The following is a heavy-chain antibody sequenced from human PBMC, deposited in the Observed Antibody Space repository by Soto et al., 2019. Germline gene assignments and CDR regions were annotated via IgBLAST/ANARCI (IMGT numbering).Heavy chain of an antibody. CDR2: ISGSGGST. D-gene: IGHD6-19*01. V-gene: IGHV3-23*01. CDR1: GFTFSSYA. Sequence: PGGSLRLSCAASGFTFSSYAMSWVRQAPGKGLEWVSAISGSGGSTYYADSVKGRFTISRDNSKNTLYLQMNSLRAEDTAVYYCAKDAYSSGWYGSYFDYWGQGTLVTVSS. J-gene: IGHJ4*02. CDR3: AKDAYSSGWYGSYFDY.